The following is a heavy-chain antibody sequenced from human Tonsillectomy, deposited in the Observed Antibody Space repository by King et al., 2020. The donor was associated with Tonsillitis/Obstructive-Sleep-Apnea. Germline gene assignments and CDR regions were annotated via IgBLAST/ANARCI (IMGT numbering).Heavy chain of an antibody. Sequence: QLQESGPGLVKPSETLSLTCTVSGGSISSSSYYWGWIRQPPGKGLEWIGSIYYSGSTYYNPSLKSRVTISVDTSKNQFSLKLSSVTAADTAVYYCARLYYGYYSHVDYWGQGTLVTVSS. CDR2: IYYSGST. V-gene: IGHV4-39*01. CDR3: ARLYYGYYSHVDY. CDR1: GGSISSSSYY. J-gene: IGHJ4*02. D-gene: IGHD4-17*01.